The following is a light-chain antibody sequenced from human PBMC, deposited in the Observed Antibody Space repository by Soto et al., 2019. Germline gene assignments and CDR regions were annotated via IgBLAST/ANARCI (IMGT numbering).Light chain of an antibody. CDR3: QQFNTYPALT. CDR2: DVS. Sequence: AIQLTQSPSSLSASVGDRVTITCRASPGISIALAWYQQKPGKSPNLLIYDVSSLVSGVPSRFSGSGSRSYFTLTIRSLEPEDFATYSCQQFNTYPALTFGGGTKVEIK. J-gene: IGKJ4*02. V-gene: IGKV1-13*02. CDR1: PGISIA.